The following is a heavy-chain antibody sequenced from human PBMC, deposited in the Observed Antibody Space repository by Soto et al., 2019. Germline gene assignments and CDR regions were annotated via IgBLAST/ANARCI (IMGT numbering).Heavy chain of an antibody. D-gene: IGHD6-13*01. J-gene: IGHJ4*02. V-gene: IGHV1-46*01. Sequence: ASVKVSCKASGYTFTSYYMHWVRQAPGQGLEWMGIINPSGGSTSYAQKFQGRVTMTRDTSTSTVYMELSSLRSEDTAVYYCARGPTGYSSSWGSGYYFDYWGQGTLVTVS. CDR2: INPSGGST. CDR1: GYTFTSYY. CDR3: ARGPTGYSSSWGSGYYFDY.